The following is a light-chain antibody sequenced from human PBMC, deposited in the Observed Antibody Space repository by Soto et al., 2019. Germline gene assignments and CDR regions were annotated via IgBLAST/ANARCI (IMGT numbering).Light chain of an antibody. J-gene: IGKJ4*01. V-gene: IGKV3-11*01. CDR2: DAS. Sequence: ELVLTQSPATLSLSPGERATLSCRASQSLSTYLGWYQQKPGQAPRLLIYDASNRAAGIPARFSGSGSGTDFTLTSGSLEPEDYAIYYCHHAGTFGGGTKVDIK. CDR3: HHAGT. CDR1: QSLSTY.